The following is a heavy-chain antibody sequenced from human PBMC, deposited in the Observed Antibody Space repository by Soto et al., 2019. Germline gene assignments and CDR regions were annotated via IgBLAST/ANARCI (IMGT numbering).Heavy chain of an antibody. D-gene: IGHD2-2*01. Sequence: GGSLRLSCAASGFTFSSYAMHWVRQAPGKGLEWVAVISYDGSNKYYADSVKGRFTISRDNSKNTLYLQMNSLRAEDTAVYYCARDAAVPAAYEAYYYYGMDVWGQGTTVTVSS. J-gene: IGHJ6*02. CDR1: GFTFSSYA. V-gene: IGHV3-30-3*01. CDR2: ISYDGSNK. CDR3: ARDAAVPAAYEAYYYYGMDV.